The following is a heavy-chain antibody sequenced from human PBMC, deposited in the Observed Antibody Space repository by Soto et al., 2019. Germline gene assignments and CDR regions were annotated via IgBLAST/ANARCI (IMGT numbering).Heavy chain of an antibody. CDR2: IYPGDSDT. Sequence: GSLKISCQGSGYSFTSYWIGWVRQMPGKGLEWMGIIYPGDSDTRYSPSFQGQVTISADKSISTAYLQWSSLKASDTAMYYCARRHSGYMEGYYYYGMDVWGQGTTVTVSS. CDR1: GYSFTSYW. J-gene: IGHJ6*02. D-gene: IGHD5-12*01. V-gene: IGHV5-51*01. CDR3: ARRHSGYMEGYYYYGMDV.